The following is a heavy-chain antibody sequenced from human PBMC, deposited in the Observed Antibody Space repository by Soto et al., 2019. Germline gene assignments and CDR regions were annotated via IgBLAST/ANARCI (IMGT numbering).Heavy chain of an antibody. J-gene: IGHJ4*02. CDR3: AKDGPLHYGPSPYYFDY. D-gene: IGHD4-17*01. CDR1: GFTFDDYA. Sequence: EVQLVESGGGLVQPGRSLRLSCAASGFTFDDYAMHWVRQAPGKGLEWVSGISWNSGSIDYADSVKGRFTISRDNAHNTMYLQMNSLRAEDTALYYCAKDGPLHYGPSPYYFDYWGQGTLVTVSS. V-gene: IGHV3-9*01. CDR2: ISWNSGSI.